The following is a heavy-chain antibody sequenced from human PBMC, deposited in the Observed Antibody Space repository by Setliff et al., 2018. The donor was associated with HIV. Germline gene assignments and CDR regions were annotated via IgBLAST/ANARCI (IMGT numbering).Heavy chain of an antibody. CDR2: IIPLFGTA. D-gene: IGHD6-6*01. CDR1: GGTFSSYA. Sequence: SVKVSCKASGGTFSSYAISWVRQAPGQGLEWVGGIIPLFGTANYAQKFQGRVTITADKSTSTAYMELSSLRSEDTAVYYCARRAAGGSSPNDYMDVWGKGTTVTVSS. CDR3: ARRAAGGSSPNDYMDV. V-gene: IGHV1-69*06. J-gene: IGHJ6*03.